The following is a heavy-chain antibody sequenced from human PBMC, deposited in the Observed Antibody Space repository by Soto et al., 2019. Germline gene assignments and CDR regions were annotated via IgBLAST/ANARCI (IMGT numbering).Heavy chain of an antibody. V-gene: IGHV3-15*07. Sequence: GGSLRLSCAASGFTFSNAWMNWVRQAPGKGLEWVGRIKSKTDGGTTDYAAPVKGRFTISRDDSKNTLYLQMNSLKTEDTAVYYCTTDHIVATIDDYYYYGMGVWGQGTTVTVSS. CDR1: GFTFSNAW. CDR2: IKSKTDGGTT. CDR3: TTDHIVATIDDYYYYGMGV. J-gene: IGHJ6*02. D-gene: IGHD5-12*01.